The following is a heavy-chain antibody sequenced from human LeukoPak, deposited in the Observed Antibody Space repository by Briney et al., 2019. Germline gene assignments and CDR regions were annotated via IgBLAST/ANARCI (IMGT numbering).Heavy chain of an antibody. CDR1: GGSISSSSYY. D-gene: IGHD5-18*01. J-gene: IGHJ4*02. Sequence: SETLSLTCTVSGGSISSSSYYWGWIRQPPGKGLEWIGSIYYSGRTYYNPSLNRRVTISVNTSKKQFSLKMSSLTDAATAEYCCATTSYLDTAMVSVDYWGQGTLVTVSS. CDR3: ATTSYLDTAMVSVDY. V-gene: IGHV4-39*01. CDR2: IYYSGRT.